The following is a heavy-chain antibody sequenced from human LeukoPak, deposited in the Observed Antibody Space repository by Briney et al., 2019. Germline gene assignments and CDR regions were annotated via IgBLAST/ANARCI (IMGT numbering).Heavy chain of an antibody. J-gene: IGHJ4*02. V-gene: IGHV4-4*08. CDR3: ARHFTDYYDSSGPADY. CDR1: GGSISSYY. CDR2: IYTSGST. D-gene: IGHD3-22*01. Sequence: SETLSLTCTVSGGSISSYYWSWIRQPPGKGLEWIGRIYTSGSTNYNPSLKSRVTISVDTSKNQFSLKLSSVTAADTAVYYCARHFTDYYDSSGPADYWGQGTLVTVSS.